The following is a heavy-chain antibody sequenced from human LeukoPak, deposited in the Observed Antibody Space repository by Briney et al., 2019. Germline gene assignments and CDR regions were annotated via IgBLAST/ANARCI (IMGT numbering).Heavy chain of an antibody. CDR1: GYTFTGYY. D-gene: IGHD3-9*01. J-gene: IGHJ4*02. V-gene: IGHV1-2*04. Sequence: ASVKVSCKASGYTFTGYYMHWVRQAPGQGLEWMGWINPNSGGTNYAQKFQGWVTMTRDTSISTAYMELSRLRSEDTAVYYRARGDILTGYYVMGFDYWGQGTLVTVSS. CDR3: ARGDILTGYYVMGFDY. CDR2: INPNSGGT.